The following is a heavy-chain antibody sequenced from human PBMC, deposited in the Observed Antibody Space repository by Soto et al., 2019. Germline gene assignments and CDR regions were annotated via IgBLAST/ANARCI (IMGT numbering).Heavy chain of an antibody. Sequence: QVQLVESVGGVVQPGRSLRLSCVASGFTFSSYGMSWVRQAPGKGLEWVAIISYDGSLKYYGDSVKGRFTISRDNSRNTLYLQMNSLRAEDRAVDYCAKEIIAVSGPWDFDNWGQGTLVTVSS. CDR1: GFTFSSYG. V-gene: IGHV3-30*18. CDR2: ISYDGSLK. J-gene: IGHJ4*02. CDR3: AKEIIAVSGPWDFDN. D-gene: IGHD6-19*01.